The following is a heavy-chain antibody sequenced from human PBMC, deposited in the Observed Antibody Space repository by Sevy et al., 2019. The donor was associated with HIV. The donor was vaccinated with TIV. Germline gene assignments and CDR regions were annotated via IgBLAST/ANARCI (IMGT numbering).Heavy chain of an antibody. CDR1: GFTFSDYY. J-gene: IGHJ4*02. Sequence: GGSLRLSCTASGFTFSDYYMSWIRQAPGKGLEWVSDISTSSNYINYADSVKGRFTISRHNAKNSLYLQMNSLRDEDTAVYFCARVRYNYGQHYFDYWGQGTLVTVSS. CDR2: ISTSSNYI. D-gene: IGHD5-18*01. CDR3: ARVRYNYGQHYFDY. V-gene: IGHV3-11*06.